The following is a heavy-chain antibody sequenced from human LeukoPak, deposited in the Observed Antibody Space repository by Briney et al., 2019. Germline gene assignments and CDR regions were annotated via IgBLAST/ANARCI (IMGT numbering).Heavy chain of an antibody. CDR1: GYSFTEHY. J-gene: IGHJ5*02. V-gene: IGHV1-8*01. CDR2: INCNSGDA. D-gene: IGHD3-16*01. CDR3: ARGRGITFGGVKRWFDP. Sequence: ASVKVSCKASGYSFTEHYIYWVRQAPGQGLEWVGRINCNSGDANSARKFQGRVTMTRNTSISTAYMELSSLRSEDTAVYYCARGRGITFGGVKRWFDPWGQGTLVTVSS.